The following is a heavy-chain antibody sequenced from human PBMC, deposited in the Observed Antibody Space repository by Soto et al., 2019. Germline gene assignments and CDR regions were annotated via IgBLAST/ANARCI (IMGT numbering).Heavy chain of an antibody. D-gene: IGHD6-19*01. Sequence: VQLVETGGGLIQPGGSLRLSCAASGFTFSSNHMNWVRQAPGKGLEWVSVIYSGGVTYYADSVKGRSTISRDNSKNTLYFQMNSVRAEDTAVYYRARGAGSGYFDYWGQGTLVTVSS. J-gene: IGHJ4*02. CDR2: IYSGGVT. CDR1: GFTFSSNH. CDR3: ARGAGSGYFDY. V-gene: IGHV3-53*02.